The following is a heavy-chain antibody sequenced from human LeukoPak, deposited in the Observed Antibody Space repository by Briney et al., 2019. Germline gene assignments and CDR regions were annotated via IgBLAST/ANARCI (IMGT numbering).Heavy chain of an antibody. D-gene: IGHD3-10*01. V-gene: IGHV4-59*01. J-gene: IGHJ5*02. CDR1: GGSISSYY. CDR2: IYYSGST. Sequence: SETLSLTCTVSGGSISSYYWSWIRQPPGKGLEWIGYIYYSGSTNYNPSLKGRVTISVDTSKNQFSLKLSSVTAADTAVYYCASSYGPPWGWFDPWGQGTLVTVSS. CDR3: ASSYGPPWGWFDP.